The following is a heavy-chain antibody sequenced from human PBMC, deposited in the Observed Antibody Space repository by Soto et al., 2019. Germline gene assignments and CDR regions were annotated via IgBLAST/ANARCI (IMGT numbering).Heavy chain of an antibody. CDR1: GFTFSRYA. V-gene: IGHV3-23*01. CDR2: ISGSGGST. CDR3: AKGGYDYVWGSYRSNWFDP. J-gene: IGHJ5*02. D-gene: IGHD3-16*02. Sequence: GGSLRLSCAASGFTFSRYAMSWVRQAPGEGLEWVSAISGSGGSTYYAGSVKGRFTISRDNSKNTLYLQMNSLRAEDTAVYYCAKGGYDYVWGSYRSNWFDPWGQGTLVTVPQ.